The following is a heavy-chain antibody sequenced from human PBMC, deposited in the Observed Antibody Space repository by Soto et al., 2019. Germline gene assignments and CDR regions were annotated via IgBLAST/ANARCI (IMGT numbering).Heavy chain of an antibody. CDR3: ASLDYYDSSGITVDY. CDR2: ISSSSSYI. Sequence: SCAASGFNFSSYSMNWVRQAPGKGLEWVSSISSSSSYIHYADSVKGRFTISRDNAKNSLYLQMNSLRAEDTAVYYCASLDYYDSSGITVDYWGQGTLVTVSS. J-gene: IGHJ4*02. CDR1: GFNFSSYS. D-gene: IGHD3-22*01. V-gene: IGHV3-21*01.